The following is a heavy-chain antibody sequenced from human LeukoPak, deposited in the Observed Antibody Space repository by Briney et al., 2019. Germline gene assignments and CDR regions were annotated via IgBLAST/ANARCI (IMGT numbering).Heavy chain of an antibody. CDR1: GYSFTRNW. CDR3: ARHRWGIKVADY. D-gene: IGHD3-16*01. Sequence: GESLKISCKGSGYSFTRNWLGWVRQMPGKGLEWMGIIYPGDSETTYSPSFHGQVTISADKSITTTYLHWDSLKASDTAMYYCARHRWGIKVADYWGQGTLVTVSP. CDR2: IYPGDSET. V-gene: IGHV5-51*01. J-gene: IGHJ4*02.